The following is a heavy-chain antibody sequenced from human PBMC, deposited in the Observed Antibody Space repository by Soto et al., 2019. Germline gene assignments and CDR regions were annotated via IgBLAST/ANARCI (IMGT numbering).Heavy chain of an antibody. D-gene: IGHD1-7*01. V-gene: IGHV1-69*12. Sequence: QVQLVQSGAEVKKPGSSVKVSCKASGGTFSSYAISWVRQAPGQGREWMGGIIPICGTANYAQKFQGRVTITADESTSTAYRELSSLRSEDTAVYYCASHGITGTWVYYYGMDVWGQGTTVTVSS. CDR1: GGTFSSYA. J-gene: IGHJ6*02. CDR3: ASHGITGTWVYYYGMDV. CDR2: IIPICGTA.